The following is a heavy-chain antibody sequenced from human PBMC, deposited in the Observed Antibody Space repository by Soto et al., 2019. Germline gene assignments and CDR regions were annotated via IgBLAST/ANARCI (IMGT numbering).Heavy chain of an antibody. D-gene: IGHD5-12*01. J-gene: IGHJ5*02. CDR1: GGSISSGDYY. CDR3: AGEMATIGNWFDP. CDR2: IYYSGST. Sequence: SETLSLTCTVSGGSISSGDYYWSWIRQPPGRGLEWIGYIYYSGSTYYNPSLKSRVTISVDTSKNQFSLKLSSGSAADRAGYYCAGEMATIGNWFDPWGQGTLVNVSS. V-gene: IGHV4-30-4*01.